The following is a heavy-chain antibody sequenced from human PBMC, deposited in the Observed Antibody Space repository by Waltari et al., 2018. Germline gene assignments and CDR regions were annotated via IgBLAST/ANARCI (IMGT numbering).Heavy chain of an antibody. Sequence: EVQLVESGGGLVQPGGSLRLSCVASGFMFSSYSMKWVRLAPGKGLEWVYSISGDNSYSYYSGSVKCRFTISRDNAKNSLFLQMNGLRDEDTAIYYCAKEGLGGDRQFDYWGQGTLVSVSS. D-gene: IGHD2-21*02. V-gene: IGHV3-21*06. CDR2: ISGDNSYS. J-gene: IGHJ4*02. CDR3: AKEGLGGDRQFDY. CDR1: GFMFSSYS.